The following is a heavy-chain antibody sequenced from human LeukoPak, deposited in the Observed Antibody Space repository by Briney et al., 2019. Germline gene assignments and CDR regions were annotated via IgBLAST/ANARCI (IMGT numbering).Heavy chain of an antibody. D-gene: IGHD3-22*01. CDR2: IYHSGST. Sequence: PSETLSLTCTVSGGSISNYYWSWIRQSPGKGLEWIGYIYHSGSTNYNPSLKSRVTISADTSKNQFSLKLSSVTAADTAVYYCARYYYDSSGTNYFYYMDVWGKGTTVTISS. CDR1: GGSISNYY. V-gene: IGHV4-59*01. J-gene: IGHJ6*03. CDR3: ARYYYDSSGTNYFYYMDV.